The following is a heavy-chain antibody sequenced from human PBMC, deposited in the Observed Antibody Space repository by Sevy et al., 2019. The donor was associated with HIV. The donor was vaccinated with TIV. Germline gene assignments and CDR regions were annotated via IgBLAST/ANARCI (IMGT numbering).Heavy chain of an antibody. V-gene: IGHV5-51*01. D-gene: IGHD3-10*01. Sequence: GESLKISCKASGYKFSDYWIGWVRQMPGKGLEWMGIIYPGDSDTKYSPSFQGHVTFSVDKSINTAYLHFSRLRATDTATYFCARHGWQMGSQFTLFDPWGLGTPVTVSS. J-gene: IGHJ5*02. CDR2: IYPGDSDT. CDR1: GYKFSDYW. CDR3: ARHGWQMGSQFTLFDP.